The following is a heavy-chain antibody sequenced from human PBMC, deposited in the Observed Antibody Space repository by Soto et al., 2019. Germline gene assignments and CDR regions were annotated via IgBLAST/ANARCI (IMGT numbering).Heavy chain of an antibody. D-gene: IGHD3-22*01. V-gene: IGHV3-30-3*01. CDR2: ISYDGSNK. Sequence: GGSLRLSCAASGFTFSSYAMHWVRQAPGKGLEWVAVISYDGSNKYYADSVKGRFTISRDNSKNTLYLQMNSLRAEDTAVYYCARGDKYYYDSSGPAVDPWGQGTRVTVS. CDR3: ARGDKYYYDSSGPAVDP. J-gene: IGHJ5*02. CDR1: GFTFSSYA.